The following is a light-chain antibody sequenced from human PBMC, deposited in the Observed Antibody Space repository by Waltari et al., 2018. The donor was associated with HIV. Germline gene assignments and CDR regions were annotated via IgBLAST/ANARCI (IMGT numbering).Light chain of an antibody. CDR1: SSDGGGYNY. Sequence: QSALTQPPSASGSPGPSVTISCTGTSSDGGGYNYVSWYQQHPGKAPKLMIYEVSKRPSGVPDRFSGSKSGNTASLTISGLQAEDEADYYCSSYTSSISLVFGGGTKVTVL. J-gene: IGLJ3*02. CDR2: EVS. CDR3: SSYTSSISLV. V-gene: IGLV2-8*01.